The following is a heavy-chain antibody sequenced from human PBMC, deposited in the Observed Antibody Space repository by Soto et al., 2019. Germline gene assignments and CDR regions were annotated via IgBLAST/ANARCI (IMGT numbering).Heavy chain of an antibody. Sequence: QVQLQESGPGLVKPSQTRSLTCTVTGGYISSGGYYWSWIRQHPGKGLEWIGYIYYSGSTYYNPSLKSRVTISVDTSKNQFSLKLTSVTAADTAVYYCAREGGGLVIAWGQGTLVTVSS. V-gene: IGHV4-31*03. J-gene: IGHJ5*02. CDR1: GGYISSGGYY. CDR3: AREGGGLVIA. CDR2: IYYSGST. D-gene: IGHD3-9*01.